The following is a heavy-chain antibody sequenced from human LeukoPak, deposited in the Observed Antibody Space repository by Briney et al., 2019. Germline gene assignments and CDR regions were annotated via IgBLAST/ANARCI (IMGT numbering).Heavy chain of an antibody. CDR3: ARSIWFGELTGAFDI. Sequence: SETLSLTCAVYGGSFSGYYWSWIRQPPGKGLEWIGEINHSGSTNYNPSLKSRVTISVDTSKNQFSLKLNSVTAADTAVYYCARSIWFGELTGAFDIWGQGTMVTVSS. V-gene: IGHV4-34*01. J-gene: IGHJ3*02. CDR1: GGSFSGYY. CDR2: INHSGST. D-gene: IGHD3-10*01.